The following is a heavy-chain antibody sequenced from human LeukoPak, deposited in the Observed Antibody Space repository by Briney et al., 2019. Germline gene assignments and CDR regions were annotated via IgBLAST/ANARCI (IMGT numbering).Heavy chain of an antibody. D-gene: IGHD3-22*01. V-gene: IGHV4-34*01. CDR3: ARSSSGFFLL. J-gene: IGHJ4*02. Sequence: SETLALTCVVHGGSFSVYYWTWIRQPPGKGLEWIGDINHSGSTNYNPSLNSRVTISVDASKNQFSLKLTSVTAADTAVYYCARSSSGFFLLWGQGSLVTVSS. CDR2: INHSGST. CDR1: GGSFSVYY.